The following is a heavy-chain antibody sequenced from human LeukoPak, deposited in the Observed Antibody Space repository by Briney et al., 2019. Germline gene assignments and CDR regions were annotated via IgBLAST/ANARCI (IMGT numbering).Heavy chain of an antibody. V-gene: IGHV3-43*01. CDR1: GCTFDDYA. J-gene: IGHJ4*02. CDR2: ISWEGDTT. Sequence: GGSLRLSCAASGCTFDDYAMHWVRQAPGKGLEWVALISWEGDTTYYADSVRGRFTISRDNSNNSLYLQMNSLATAAAYFCDCTRDTGYGSATNYFDSWGQGTLVSVSS. D-gene: IGHD3-10*01. CDR3: TRDTGYGSATNYFDS.